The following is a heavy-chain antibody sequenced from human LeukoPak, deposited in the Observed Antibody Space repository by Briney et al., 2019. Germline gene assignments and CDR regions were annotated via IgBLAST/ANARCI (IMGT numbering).Heavy chain of an antibody. CDR3: ARHFDDAFDI. D-gene: IGHD3-3*02. Sequence: SETLSLTCTVCGVSISSGGYYWSWIRQPPGKGLEWIGYIYYSGSTNYNPSLKSRVTISVDTSKNQFSLKLSSVTAADTAVYYCARHFDDAFDIWGQGTMVTVSS. V-gene: IGHV4-61*08. J-gene: IGHJ3*02. CDR1: GVSISSGGYY. CDR2: IYYSGST.